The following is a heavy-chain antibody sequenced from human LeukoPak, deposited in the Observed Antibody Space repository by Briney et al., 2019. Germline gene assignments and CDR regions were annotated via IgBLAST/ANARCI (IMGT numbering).Heavy chain of an antibody. CDR2: VHYSGRT. Sequence: PAETLSLTCTVSGGSISRYYWSWIRQSPGKGLEWIAYVHYSGRTNYNPSLTSPFIISVDTSKNQFSLNLSCEAAADTAVYYCARQRDRSGYPLVNWGEGTLVTVSS. J-gene: IGHJ4*02. CDR1: GGSISRYY. D-gene: IGHD3-22*01. CDR3: ARQRDRSGYPLVN. V-gene: IGHV4-59*08.